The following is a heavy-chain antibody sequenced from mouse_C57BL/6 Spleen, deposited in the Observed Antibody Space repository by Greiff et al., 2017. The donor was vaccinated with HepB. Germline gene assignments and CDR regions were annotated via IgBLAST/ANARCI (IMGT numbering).Heavy chain of an antibody. CDR3: ARAGTLTWFAY. Sequence: VQLKESGPELVKPGASVKIPCKASGYTFTDYNMDWVKQSHGKSLEWIGDINPNNGGTIYNQKFKGKATLTVDKSSSTAYMELRSLTSEDTAVYYCARAGTLTWFAYWGQGTLVTVSA. V-gene: IGHV1-18*01. CDR1: GYTFTDYN. J-gene: IGHJ3*01. CDR2: INPNNGGT. D-gene: IGHD4-1*01.